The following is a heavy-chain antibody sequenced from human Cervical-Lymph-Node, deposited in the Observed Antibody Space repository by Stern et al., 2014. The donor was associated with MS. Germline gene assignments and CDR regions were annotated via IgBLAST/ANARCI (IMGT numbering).Heavy chain of an antibody. CDR3: ARTGDGYNYGDAFDI. Sequence: EVQLVESGAEVKKPGESLKISCKGSGYSFTSYWIGWGRKMPGKGLEWMGIIYPGDSDTRYSPSFQGQVTISADKSISTAYLQWSSLKASDTAMYYCARTGDGYNYGDAFDIWGQGTMVTVSS. CDR1: GYSFTSYW. V-gene: IGHV5-51*01. CDR2: IYPGDSDT. D-gene: IGHD5-24*01. J-gene: IGHJ3*02.